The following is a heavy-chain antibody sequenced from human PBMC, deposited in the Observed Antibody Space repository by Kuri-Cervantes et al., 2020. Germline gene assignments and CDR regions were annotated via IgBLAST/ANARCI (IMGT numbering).Heavy chain of an antibody. Sequence: GESLKISCTTSGFTFSNYGMHWVRQAPGKALEWVALIWYDGYDTYYADSVQGRFTISRDISKNTLYLDMKNVRAEDTAVYYCARVSSDIAAAGYFDYWGQGTLVTVSS. J-gene: IGHJ4*02. CDR2: IWYDGYDT. CDR1: GFTFSNYG. D-gene: IGHD6-13*01. CDR3: ARVSSDIAAAGYFDY. V-gene: IGHV3-33*01.